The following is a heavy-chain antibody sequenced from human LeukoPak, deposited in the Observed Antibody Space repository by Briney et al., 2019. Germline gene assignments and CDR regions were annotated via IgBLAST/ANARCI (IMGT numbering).Heavy chain of an antibody. CDR2: IYHSGST. J-gene: IGHJ4*02. CDR1: GGSFSGYY. CDR3: ASNLFTPDYDGSGSYYNGNLGH. D-gene: IGHD3-10*01. V-gene: IGHV4-34*01. Sequence: PSETLSLTCAVYGGSFSGYYWSWIRQPPGKGLEWIGEIYHSGSTNYNPSLKSRVTISVDKSKNQFSLKLSSVTAADTAVYYCASNLFTPDYDGSGSYYNGNLGHWGQGTLVTVSS.